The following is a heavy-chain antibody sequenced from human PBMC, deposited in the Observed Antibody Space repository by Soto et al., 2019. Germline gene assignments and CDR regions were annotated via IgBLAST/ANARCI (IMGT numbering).Heavy chain of an antibody. CDR3: ARDPLYVYGDLSHVFDM. CDR2: VYHTGST. J-gene: IGHJ3*02. V-gene: IGHV4-30-4*01. D-gene: IGHD4-17*01. CDR1: GDSMSRGDYY. Sequence: QVQLQESGPGLVKPSQTLSLSCTVSGDSMSRGDYYWSSIRLPPGKGLEWIGFVYHTGSTYHSPSPKGRVDISVDTSKSQYSLQLNSVTAADPAVYYCARDPLYVYGDLSHVFDMCRQGTMVTVSS.